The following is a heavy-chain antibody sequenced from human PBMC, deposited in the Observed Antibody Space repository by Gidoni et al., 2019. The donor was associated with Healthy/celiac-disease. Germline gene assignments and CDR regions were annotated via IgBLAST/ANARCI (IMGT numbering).Heavy chain of an antibody. V-gene: IGHV3-33*01. J-gene: IGHJ4*02. CDR1: GFTFSSYG. D-gene: IGHD2-15*01. CDR2: IWYDGSNK. CDR3: ARDAGAAGYCSGGSCYSGGYPDY. Sequence: QVQLVESGGGVVQPGRSLRLSCAASGFTFSSYGMRWVRQAPGQGLEWVAVIWYDGSNKYYADSVKGRFTISRDNSKNTLYLQMNSLRAEDAAVYYCARDAGAAGYCSGGSCYSGGYPDYWGQGTLVTVSS.